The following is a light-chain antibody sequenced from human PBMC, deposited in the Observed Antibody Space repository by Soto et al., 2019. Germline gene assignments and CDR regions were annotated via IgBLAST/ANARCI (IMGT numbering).Light chain of an antibody. V-gene: IGLV2-23*02. CDR1: SSVVGSYNL. CDR2: EVS. J-gene: IGLJ1*01. Sequence: QSALTQPASVSGSPGQSITISCTGTSSVVGSYNLVSCYQQHPGKAPKLMIYEVSKRPSGVSNRFSGSKSGNTASLTISGLQAEDEADYYCCSYAGSSTYVFGTGTKLTVL. CDR3: CSYAGSSTYV.